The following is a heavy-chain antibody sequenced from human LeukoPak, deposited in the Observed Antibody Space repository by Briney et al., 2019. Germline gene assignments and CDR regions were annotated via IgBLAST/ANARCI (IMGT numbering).Heavy chain of an antibody. D-gene: IGHD6-19*01. J-gene: IGHJ5*02. Sequence: VKPSKTLSLTCTVSGGSISSYYWSWIRQPAGKGLEWIGRIYTSGSTNYNPSLKSRVTMSVDTSKNQFSLRLSSVTAADTAVYYCARDSGSGWYDWFDPWGQGTLVTVSS. V-gene: IGHV4-4*07. CDR2: IYTSGST. CDR1: GGSISSYY. CDR3: ARDSGSGWYDWFDP.